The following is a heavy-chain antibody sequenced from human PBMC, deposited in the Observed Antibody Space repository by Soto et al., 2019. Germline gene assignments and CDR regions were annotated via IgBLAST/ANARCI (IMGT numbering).Heavy chain of an antibody. Sequence: GGSLRLSCAASGSTFSSYSMNWVRQAPGKGLEWVSSISSSSSYIYYADSVKGRFTISRDNAKNSLYLQMNSLRAEDTAVYYCARDLYSSSARYFDYWGQGTLVTVSS. V-gene: IGHV3-21*01. CDR1: GSTFSSYS. CDR2: ISSSSSYI. CDR3: ARDLYSSSARYFDY. J-gene: IGHJ4*02. D-gene: IGHD6-6*01.